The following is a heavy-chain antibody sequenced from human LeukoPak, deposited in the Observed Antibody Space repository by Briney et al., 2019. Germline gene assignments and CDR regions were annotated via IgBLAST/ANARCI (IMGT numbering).Heavy chain of an antibody. J-gene: IGHJ3*02. CDR3: ARLAAADGYNHAFDI. CDR1: GFTVSSNY. CDR2: IYSGGST. D-gene: IGHD5-24*01. Sequence: GGSLRLSCAASGFTVSSNYMTWVRQAPGKGLGWVSIIYSGGSTYYADSVKGRFTISGDNSKNTLYLQMNSLRAEDTAVYYCARLAAADGYNHAFDIWGLGTVVAVSS. V-gene: IGHV3-66*01.